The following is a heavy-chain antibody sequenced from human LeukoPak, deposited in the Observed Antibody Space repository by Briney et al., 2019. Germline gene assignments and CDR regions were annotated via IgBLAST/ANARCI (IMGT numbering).Heavy chain of an antibody. D-gene: IGHD2-15*01. Sequence: GRSLRLSCAASGFTFSSYGMHWVRQAPGKGLEWVAVISYDGSNKYYADSVKGRFTISRDNCKNTLYLQMHSLRAEDTAGYYCAKEGYCSGGSCYGFDYWGQGTLVTVS. J-gene: IGHJ4*02. CDR2: ISYDGSNK. CDR1: GFTFSSYG. CDR3: AKEGYCSGGSCYGFDY. V-gene: IGHV3-30*18.